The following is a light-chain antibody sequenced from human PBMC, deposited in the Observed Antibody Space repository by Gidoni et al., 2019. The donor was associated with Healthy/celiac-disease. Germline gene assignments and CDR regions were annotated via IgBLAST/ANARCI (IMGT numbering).Light chain of an antibody. CDR1: QSVSSY. CDR3: QQRSNL. Sequence: EIVLTQSPATLSLSPGERATLSCRASQSVSSYLAWYQQKPGQDPRLLIYDASNRATGIPARFRCSGSVTDFTLPISSLEPEDFAVYYCQQRSNLFGPGTKVDIK. J-gene: IGKJ3*01. V-gene: IGKV3-11*01. CDR2: DAS.